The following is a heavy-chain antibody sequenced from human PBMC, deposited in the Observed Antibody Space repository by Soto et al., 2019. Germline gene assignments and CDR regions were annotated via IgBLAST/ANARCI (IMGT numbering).Heavy chain of an antibody. D-gene: IGHD3-3*01. CDR1: GGSVSSGSYY. Sequence: WETLSLTCTVSGGSVSSGSYYWSWIRQPPGKGLEWIAYMSYSGTTNYNPSLKSRVSISVDTSKNQFSLKLSSLTAADTAVYYCARAINFDFWSDSESGYYFDYWGQGTLVTVSS. CDR2: MSYSGTT. J-gene: IGHJ4*02. V-gene: IGHV4-61*01. CDR3: ARAINFDFWSDSESGYYFDY.